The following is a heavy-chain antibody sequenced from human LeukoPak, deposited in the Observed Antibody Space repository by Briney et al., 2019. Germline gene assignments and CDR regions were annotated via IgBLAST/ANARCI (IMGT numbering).Heavy chain of an antibody. D-gene: IGHD3-16*01. J-gene: IGHJ4*02. CDR2: ITSGAGYT. V-gene: IGHV3-11*05. CDR3: TKERRGTYYAFES. CDR1: GFIISDYY. Sequence: PGGSLRLSCAASGFIISDYYMSWIRQSPGKGLEWIADITSGAGYTKYADSVKGRFTISRDNAKNAVALQLNSLRAEDTAVYYCTKERRGTYYAFESWGQGTLVTVSS.